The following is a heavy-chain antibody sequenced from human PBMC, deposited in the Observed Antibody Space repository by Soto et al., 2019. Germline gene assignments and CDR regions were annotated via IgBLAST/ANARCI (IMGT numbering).Heavy chain of an antibody. V-gene: IGHV3-30*18. Sequence: PGGSLRLSCAASGFAYSSYGMHWVRQAPGKGLEWVAVISYDGSKKYYGESVKGRFTISRDNAKNTLYLQMHRLRGEDTAVYHCAKNFWSGHPGPQELDYWGQGTLVTVSS. D-gene: IGHD3-3*01. CDR2: ISYDGSKK. CDR1: GFAYSSYG. J-gene: IGHJ4*02. CDR3: AKNFWSGHPGPQELDY.